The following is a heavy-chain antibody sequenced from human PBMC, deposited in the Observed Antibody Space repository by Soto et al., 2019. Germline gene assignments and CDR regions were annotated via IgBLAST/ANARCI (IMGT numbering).Heavy chain of an antibody. D-gene: IGHD3-10*01. CDR2: INHSGST. V-gene: IGHV4-34*01. CDR3: ARLQGVRGVIGAP. Sequence: QVQIQQWGAGLLKPSETLSLSCAVYGVSFSNTYWSWIRQPPGEGLEWIGEINHSGSTNYNPSLKSRVTISVDTSKNQFSLRLSSVTAADTAVYYCARLQGVRGVIGAPWGHGTLVTVSS. J-gene: IGHJ5*02. CDR1: GVSFSNTY.